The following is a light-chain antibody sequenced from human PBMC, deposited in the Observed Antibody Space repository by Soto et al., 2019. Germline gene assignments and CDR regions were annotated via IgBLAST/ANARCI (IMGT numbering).Light chain of an antibody. Sequence: DIQMTQTPSAMSASVGDRVTITCRASQVISNYLAWYQQKPGKVPKLLIYAASTLQSGVPSRFSGSGSGTDFTLTISSLQPEDVATYYCQKYNIAPRTFGQGTKVDIK. CDR1: QVISNY. V-gene: IGKV1-27*01. J-gene: IGKJ1*01. CDR2: AAS. CDR3: QKYNIAPRT.